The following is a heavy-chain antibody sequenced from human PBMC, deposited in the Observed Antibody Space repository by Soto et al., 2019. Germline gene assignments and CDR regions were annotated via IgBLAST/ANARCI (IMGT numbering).Heavy chain of an antibody. J-gene: IGHJ4*02. D-gene: IGHD1-1*01. CDR3: ARGWNSDY. V-gene: IGHV3-74*01. CDR1: GFTFSSYW. CDR2: INLDGSST. Sequence: EVQLAESGGGLVQPGGSLRLSCAASGFTFSSYWMHWVRQAPGKGLAWVSHINLDGSSTYYADSVKGRITISRDNAKNTLYLQMSSLRAEDTAVYYCARGWNSDYWGQGTLVTVSS.